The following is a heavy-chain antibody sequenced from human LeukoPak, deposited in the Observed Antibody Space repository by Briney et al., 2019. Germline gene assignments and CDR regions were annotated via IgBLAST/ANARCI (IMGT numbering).Heavy chain of an antibody. Sequence: ASVTVSCKASGYTFTNYHINWVRQATGQGLEWRGWMHPNNGDSGYAQKFQGRVTITRDTSISTSYMELRSLRSDDTAVYFCARTTSFTASGYDYWGQGTLVTVSS. V-gene: IGHV1-8*03. CDR2: MHPNNGDS. CDR1: GYTFTNYH. CDR3: ARTTSFTASGYDY. D-gene: IGHD6-25*01. J-gene: IGHJ4*02.